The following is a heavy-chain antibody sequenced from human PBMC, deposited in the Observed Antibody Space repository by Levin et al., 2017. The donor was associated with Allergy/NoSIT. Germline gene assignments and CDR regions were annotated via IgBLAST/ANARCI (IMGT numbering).Heavy chain of an antibody. D-gene: IGHD6-19*01. CDR2: ITDSSGTI. CDR1: GFTFSTYS. J-gene: IGHJ3*02. Sequence: GGSLRLSCAASGFTFSTYSMNWVRQAPGKGLEWVSYITDSSGTIFYADSVKGRFTVSRDNAKNSLYLQMNSLRAEDTAVYYCASDHTGSAWYEACDSWGQGTVVTVS. V-gene: IGHV3-48*01. CDR3: ASDHTGSAWYEACDS.